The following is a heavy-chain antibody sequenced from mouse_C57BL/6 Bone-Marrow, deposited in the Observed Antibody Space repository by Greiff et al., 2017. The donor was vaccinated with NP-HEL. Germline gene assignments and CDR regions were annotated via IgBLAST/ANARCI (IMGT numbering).Heavy chain of an antibody. D-gene: IGHD4-1*01. CDR1: GYTFTSYG. CDR2: IYPRSGNT. J-gene: IGHJ2*01. V-gene: IGHV1-81*01. Sequence: QVQPQQSGAELARPGASVKLSCKASGYTFTSYGISWVKQRTGQGLEWIGEIYPRSGNTYYNEKFKGKATLTADKSSSTAYMELRSLTSEDSAVYFCARRLGYFDYWGQGTTLTVSS. CDR3: ARRLGYFDY.